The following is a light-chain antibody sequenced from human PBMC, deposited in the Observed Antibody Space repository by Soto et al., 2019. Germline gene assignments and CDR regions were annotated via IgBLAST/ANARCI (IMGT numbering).Light chain of an antibody. CDR3: QEYNSAPKGWT. Sequence: DIQIAQSPSSLSASVGDRVTITCRARQDISNYLAWYQQKPGKVPKLLIFAASTLQSGVPSRFSGSGSGTDFTLTINRLQPEDVATFYCQEYNSAPKGWTFGQGTKVDI. CDR1: QDISNY. J-gene: IGKJ1*01. V-gene: IGKV1-27*01. CDR2: AAS.